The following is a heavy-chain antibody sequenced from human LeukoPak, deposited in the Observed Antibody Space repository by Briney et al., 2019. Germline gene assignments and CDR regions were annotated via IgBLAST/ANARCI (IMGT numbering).Heavy chain of an antibody. Sequence: ASVKVSCKVSGYTLTELSMHWVRQAPGKGLEWMGGFDPEDGETIYAQKFQGRVTMTEDTSTDTAYMELSSLRSEDTAAYYCATESGFWSGYCMDVWGQGTTVTVSS. D-gene: IGHD3-3*01. J-gene: IGHJ6*02. V-gene: IGHV1-24*01. CDR1: GYTLTELS. CDR3: ATESGFWSGYCMDV. CDR2: FDPEDGET.